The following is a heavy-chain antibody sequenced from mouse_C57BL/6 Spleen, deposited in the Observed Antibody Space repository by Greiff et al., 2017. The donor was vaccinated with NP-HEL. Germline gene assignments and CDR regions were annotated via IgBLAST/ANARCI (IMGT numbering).Heavy chain of an antibody. J-gene: IGHJ2*01. CDR3: TRQALRYFDY. Sequence: EVKVVESGGGLVQPGGSMKLSCAASGFTFSDAWMDWVRQSPEKGLEWVAEIRNKANNHATYYAESVKGRFTISRDDSKSSVYLQMNSLRAEDTGIYYCTRQALRYFDYWGQGTTLTVSS. V-gene: IGHV6-6*01. D-gene: IGHD1-1*01. CDR2: IRNKANNHAT. CDR1: GFTFSDAW.